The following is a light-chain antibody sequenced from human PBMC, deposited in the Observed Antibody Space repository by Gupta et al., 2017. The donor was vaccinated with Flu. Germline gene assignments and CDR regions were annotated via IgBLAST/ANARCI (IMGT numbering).Light chain of an antibody. CDR3: QQYDSFPYT. CDR2: KAS. J-gene: IGKJ2*01. Sequence: DIQLTQSPSPLSASAGDRVTITCRASQSISNWLAWYQQKPGKAPKLLIYKASNLDRGVPSRFTGSGSGTDFTLTINSLQPDDFATYYCQQYDSFPYTFGQGTKLEIK. CDR1: QSISNW. V-gene: IGKV1-5*03.